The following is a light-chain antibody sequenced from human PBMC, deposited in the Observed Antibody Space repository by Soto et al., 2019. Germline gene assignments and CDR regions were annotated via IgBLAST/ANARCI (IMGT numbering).Light chain of an antibody. V-gene: IGLV1-40*01. CDR1: SSNIGAGYD. J-gene: IGLJ1*01. CDR3: QSFDNSLGGSYV. CDR2: DNN. Sequence: QSVLTQPPSVSGAPGQRITISCTGSSSNIGAGYDVHWYQQLPGTVPKLLIFDNNNRPSGVPDRFSGSKSGTSASLANTGLQSEDEADYYCQSFDNSLGGSYVFGTGTQLTVL.